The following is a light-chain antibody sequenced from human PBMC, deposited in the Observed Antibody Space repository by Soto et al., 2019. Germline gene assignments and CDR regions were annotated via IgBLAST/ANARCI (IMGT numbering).Light chain of an antibody. Sequence: EIVLTQSPGTLSLSLGERGTLSCRASQSVDSTYLTWYQQKPGQAPRLLIYGAYGRATGIHDRFSGSGSGTDFTLTIRSLEPEDFATYYCQQSYSTVITFGQGTRLEIK. CDR1: QSVDSTY. V-gene: IGKV3-20*01. J-gene: IGKJ5*01. CDR3: QQSYSTVIT. CDR2: GAY.